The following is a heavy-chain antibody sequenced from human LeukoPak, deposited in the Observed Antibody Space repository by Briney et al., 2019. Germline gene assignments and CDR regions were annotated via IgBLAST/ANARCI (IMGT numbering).Heavy chain of an antibody. CDR3: ARVEYCSSTSCSLFDY. V-gene: IGHV1-2*02. CDR2: INPNSGST. CDR1: GYTFTGYY. D-gene: IGHD2-2*01. J-gene: IGHJ4*02. Sequence: ASVKVSCKASGYTFTGYYMHWVRQAPGQGLEWMGWINPNSGSTNYAQKFQGRVTMTRDTSISTAYMELSRMRSDDTAVYYCARVEYCSSTSCSLFDYWGQGTLVTVSS.